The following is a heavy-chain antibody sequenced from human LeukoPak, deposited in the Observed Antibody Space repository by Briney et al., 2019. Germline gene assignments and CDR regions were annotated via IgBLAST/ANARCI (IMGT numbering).Heavy chain of an antibody. CDR2: ISSSSSYI. CDR3: ARAGESVVVTSEFDY. D-gene: IGHD2-21*02. CDR1: GFTFSSYS. J-gene: IGHJ4*02. Sequence: WGSLCLSGAASGFTFSSYSMNWVRQAPGKGLEWVSSISSSSSYIYYADSVKGRFTISRDNAKNSLYLQMNSLRAEDTAVYYCARAGESVVVTSEFDYWGQGTLVTVS. V-gene: IGHV3-21*01.